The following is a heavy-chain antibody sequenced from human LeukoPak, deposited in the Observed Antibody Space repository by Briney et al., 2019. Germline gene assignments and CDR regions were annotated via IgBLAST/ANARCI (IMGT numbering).Heavy chain of an antibody. J-gene: IGHJ4*02. D-gene: IGHD3-22*01. Sequence: SSETLSLTCTVSGGSVSSGSYYWSWIRQPPGKGLEWIGYIYYSGSTNYNPSLKSRVTIPVDTSKNQFSLKLSSVTAADTAVYYCARLDYYDSSGFDYWGQGTLVTVSS. V-gene: IGHV4-61*01. CDR1: GGSVSSGSYY. CDR2: IYYSGST. CDR3: ARLDYYDSSGFDY.